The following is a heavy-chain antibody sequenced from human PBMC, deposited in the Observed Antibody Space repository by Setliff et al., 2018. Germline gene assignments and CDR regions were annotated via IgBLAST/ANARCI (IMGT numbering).Heavy chain of an antibody. CDR3: ARVKWAAAGTGRGYFGY. V-gene: IGHV4-34*01. J-gene: IGHJ4*02. CDR2: INHSGST. D-gene: IGHD6-13*01. CDR1: GGSFSTYY. Sequence: SETLSLTCAVYGGSFSTYYWIWIRQPPGKGLEWIGEINHSGSTNYNPSLKSRVTISVDTSKNQFSLKLSSVTAADTAVYYCARVKWAAAGTGRGYFGYWGQGTLVTVSS.